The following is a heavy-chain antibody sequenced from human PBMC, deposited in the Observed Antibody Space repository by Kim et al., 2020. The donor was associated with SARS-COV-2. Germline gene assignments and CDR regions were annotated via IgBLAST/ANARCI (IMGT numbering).Heavy chain of an antibody. CDR3: ARGLRSGYYMAAFDI. Sequence: SETLSLTCTVSGGSVSSGSYYWSWIRQPPGKGLEWIGYIYYSGSTNYNPSLKSRVTISVDTSKNQFSLKLSSVTAADTAVYYCARGLRSGYYMAAFDIWGQGTMVTVSS. CDR2: IYYSGST. V-gene: IGHV4-61*01. J-gene: IGHJ3*02. CDR1: GGSVSSGSYY. D-gene: IGHD3-3*01.